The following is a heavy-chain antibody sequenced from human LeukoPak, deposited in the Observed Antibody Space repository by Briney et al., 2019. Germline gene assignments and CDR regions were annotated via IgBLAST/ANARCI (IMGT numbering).Heavy chain of an antibody. CDR2: INHSGST. Sequence: PSETLSLTCAVYGGSFSVYYWSWIRQPPGKGLEWIGEINHSGSTNYNPPLKSRVTISVDTSKNQFSLKLSSVTAADTAVYYCARGREAGFDIWGQGTMVTVSS. V-gene: IGHV4-34*01. D-gene: IGHD6-19*01. CDR1: GGSFSVYY. CDR3: ARGREAGFDI. J-gene: IGHJ3*02.